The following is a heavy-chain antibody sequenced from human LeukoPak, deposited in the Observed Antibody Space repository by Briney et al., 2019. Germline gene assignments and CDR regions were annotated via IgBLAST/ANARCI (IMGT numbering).Heavy chain of an antibody. CDR1: GGTVSSYA. Sequence: ASEKASCKASGGTVSSYAISWVRQASGQWLEWMGGSIPIFGTANYAQKFQGRVTITADESTSTAYMELSSLRSEDTAVYYCARSPPQGIVVVPAAHKYYGMDVWGQGTTVTVSS. J-gene: IGHJ6*02. CDR3: ARSPPQGIVVVPAAHKYYGMDV. V-gene: IGHV1-69*13. CDR2: SIPIFGTA. D-gene: IGHD2-2*01.